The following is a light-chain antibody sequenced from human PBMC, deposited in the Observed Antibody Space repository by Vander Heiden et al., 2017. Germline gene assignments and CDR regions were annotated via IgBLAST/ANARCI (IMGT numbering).Light chain of an antibody. CDR3: QSADSRGTYVV. CDR2: KDS. J-gene: IGLJ2*01. Sequence: SYELTQPPSVSVSPGQTARITCSGDSLPKQYAYWYQQKPGQAPVLGIYKDSERPSGIPERFSGSSSGTTVKLTISGVQAEEEADYDCQSADSRGTYVVFGGGTKLTVL. V-gene: IGLV3-25*02. CDR1: SLPKQY.